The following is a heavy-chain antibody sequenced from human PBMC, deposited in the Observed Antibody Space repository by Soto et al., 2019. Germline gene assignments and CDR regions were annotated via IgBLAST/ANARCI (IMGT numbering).Heavy chain of an antibody. CDR1: GHTFTTYG. J-gene: IGHJ6*02. CDR2: ISAYNGNT. D-gene: IGHD3-3*01. V-gene: IGHV1-18*01. Sequence: QVQLVQSGAEVKKPGASVKVSCKASGHTFTTYGISWVRQAPGQGLEWMGWISAYNGNTNYAQKLQGRVTMTTNTSTSTAYMELRSLRSDDTAAYYCARDGEVFWSGYKYYYGMDVWGQGTTVTVSS. CDR3: ARDGEVFWSGYKYYYGMDV.